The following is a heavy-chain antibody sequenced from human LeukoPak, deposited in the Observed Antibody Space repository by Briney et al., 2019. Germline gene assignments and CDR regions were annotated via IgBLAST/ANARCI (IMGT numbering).Heavy chain of an antibody. V-gene: IGHV3-7*04. Sequence: GGSLRLSCAASGFKFNSYWMSWVRQAPGKGLECVANIKQDGSEIYFVDSVKGRFTISRDNAKSSLYLQMNSLRGEDTAVYYCARARYGSGGYFFDFRGQGTLVTVSS. CDR3: ARARYGSGGYFFDF. CDR1: GFKFNSYW. D-gene: IGHD3-10*01. J-gene: IGHJ4*02. CDR2: IKQDGSEI.